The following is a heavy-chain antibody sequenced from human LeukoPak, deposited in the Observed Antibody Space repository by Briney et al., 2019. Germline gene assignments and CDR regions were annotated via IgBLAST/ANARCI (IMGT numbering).Heavy chain of an antibody. J-gene: IGHJ4*02. Sequence: ASVKVSCKASGYTFTGYYMHWVRQAPGQGLEWMGWINPNSGGTNYAQKFQGRVTMTRDTSISTAYMELSRLRSDDTAVYYCARVVRSRSPAFDYWGQGTLVTVSS. CDR2: INPNSGGT. CDR3: ARVVRSRSPAFDY. V-gene: IGHV1-2*02. D-gene: IGHD4-17*01. CDR1: GYTFTGYY.